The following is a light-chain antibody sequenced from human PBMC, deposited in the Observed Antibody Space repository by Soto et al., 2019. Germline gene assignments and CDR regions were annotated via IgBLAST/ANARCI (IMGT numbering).Light chain of an antibody. Sequence: VSWXQXXXXXAXXXMIYEVTNRPSGVSDRFSGSKSXNTASLSISXXQADDEADYYCGSYSSDNTYVFGTGTKLTVL. V-gene: IGLV2-18*02. CDR3: GSYSSDNTYV. J-gene: IGLJ1*01. CDR2: EVT.